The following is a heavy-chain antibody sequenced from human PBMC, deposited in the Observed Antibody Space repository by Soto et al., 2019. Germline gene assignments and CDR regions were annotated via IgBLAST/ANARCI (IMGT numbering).Heavy chain of an antibody. CDR3: ARDLYYSSGRYFDHDAFDI. J-gene: IGHJ3*02. D-gene: IGHD6-19*01. V-gene: IGHV1-18*01. CDR1: GYNFTSYG. CDR2: ISPHNDRT. Sequence: QGQLVQSGADVKKPGAAVKVSCQASGYNFTSYGISWVRQAPGQGLEWMGWISPHNDRTKDGRRVQDNVNMTTETPTSTVYMELGSLRSDDTAVYYCARDLYYSSGRYFDHDAFDIWGQGTVVTVSS.